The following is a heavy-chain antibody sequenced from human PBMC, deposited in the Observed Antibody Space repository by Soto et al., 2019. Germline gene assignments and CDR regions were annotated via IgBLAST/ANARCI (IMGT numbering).Heavy chain of an antibody. CDR1: GDSVSRNSAA. CDR3: ARAPGGIDAFDI. D-gene: IGHD3-16*01. J-gene: IGHJ3*02. V-gene: IGHV6-1*01. CDR2: TYYRSKWYN. Sequence: SQTLSLACAISGDSVSRNSAAWHWIRQSPSRGLEWLGRTYYRSKWYNDYAVSVKSRISNNPDTSKNQFSLQLNSVTPEDTDVYYCARAPGGIDAFDIWGQGTMVTVSS.